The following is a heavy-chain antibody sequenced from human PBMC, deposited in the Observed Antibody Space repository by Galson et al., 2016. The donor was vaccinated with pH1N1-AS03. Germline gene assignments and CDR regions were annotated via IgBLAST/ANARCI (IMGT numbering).Heavy chain of an antibody. CDR2: IYGGGDT. CDR3: AREPWGSTQGKY. D-gene: IGHD7-27*01. Sequence: SLRLSCAASGFTINNNYMSWVRQAPGKGLEWVSVIYGGGDTFYADSVKGRFTISRDNSKNKVYLQMNSLRVEDTAVYYCAREPWGSTQGKYWGQGTLVTVSS. V-gene: IGHV3-53*01. J-gene: IGHJ4*02. CDR1: GFTINNNY.